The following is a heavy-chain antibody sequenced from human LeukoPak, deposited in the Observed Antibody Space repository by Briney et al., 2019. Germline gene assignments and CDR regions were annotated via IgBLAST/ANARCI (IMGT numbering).Heavy chain of an antibody. D-gene: IGHD6-13*01. CDR3: ASGLQYSSSWYSFDY. V-gene: IGHV3-48*01. J-gene: IGHJ4*02. Sequence: QAGGSLRLSCAASGFTFSSYSMNWVRQAPGKGREWVSYISSSSSTIYYADSVKGRFTIARDNAKNSLYLQMNSLRAQDTAVYYCASGLQYSSSWYSFDYWGQGTLVTVSS. CDR2: ISSSSSTI. CDR1: GFTFSSYS.